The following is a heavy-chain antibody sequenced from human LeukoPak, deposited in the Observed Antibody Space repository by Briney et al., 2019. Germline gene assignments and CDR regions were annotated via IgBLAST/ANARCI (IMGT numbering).Heavy chain of an antibody. CDR2: ISSGSNYI. CDR1: GFIFSSYS. CDR3: AREHVTIFGVVKDPLGY. J-gene: IGHJ4*02. V-gene: IGHV3-21*01. D-gene: IGHD3-3*01. Sequence: GGSLRLSCAASGFIFSSYSMNWVRQAPGKGLEWVSSISSGSNYIYYADSVKGRFSISRDNSKNSLYLQMNSLRAEDTAVYYCAREHVTIFGVVKDPLGYWGQGTLATVSS.